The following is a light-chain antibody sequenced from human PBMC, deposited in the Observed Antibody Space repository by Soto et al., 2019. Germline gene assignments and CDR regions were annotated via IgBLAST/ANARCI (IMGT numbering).Light chain of an antibody. V-gene: IGKV3-20*01. CDR2: GAS. CDR3: QQYSSSPWT. Sequence: EVVLTQSPGTLSLSPGERATLSCRASQSVSSTYLAWYQQKPGQAPRLLIYGASTRATGIPDRFSDSGSGTDFTLTISRLEPEDLSVYYCQQYSSSPWTFGQGTKVEIK. J-gene: IGKJ1*01. CDR1: QSVSSTY.